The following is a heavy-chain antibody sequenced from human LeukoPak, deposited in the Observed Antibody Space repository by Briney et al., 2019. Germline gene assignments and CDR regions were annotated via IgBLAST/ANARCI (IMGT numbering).Heavy chain of an antibody. CDR3: AKSGAAAGYYYYGMDV. CDR2: LSGSGGST. CDR1: GFTLSSTY. D-gene: IGHD6-13*01. V-gene: IGHV3-23*01. J-gene: IGHJ6*02. Sequence: GGSLRLSCAASGFTLSSTYMSWVRQAPGKGLEWVSGLSGSGGSTDYADSVKGRFTVSRDNSKNTLFLQMNSLRAEDTAVYYCAKSGAAAGYYYYGMDVWGQGTTVTVSS.